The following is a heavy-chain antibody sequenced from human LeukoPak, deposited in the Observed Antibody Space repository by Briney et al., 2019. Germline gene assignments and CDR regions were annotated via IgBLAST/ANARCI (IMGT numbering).Heavy chain of an antibody. J-gene: IGHJ4*02. D-gene: IGHD6-13*01. Sequence: WASVKVSCKASGYDFINYGISWVRQAPGQGLEWMGWMNPNSGNTGYAQKFQGRVTMTRNTSISTAYMELSSLRSEDTAVYYCARSWVAAAGTWGQGTLVTVSS. V-gene: IGHV1-8*02. CDR1: GYDFINYG. CDR2: MNPNSGNT. CDR3: ARSWVAAAGT.